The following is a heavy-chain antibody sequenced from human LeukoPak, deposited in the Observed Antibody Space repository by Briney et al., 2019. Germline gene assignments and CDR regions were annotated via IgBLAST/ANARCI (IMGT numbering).Heavy chain of an antibody. CDR3: AKDPHYDFGAGAFDI. Sequence: GRSLRLSCAASGFTFSSYGMHWVRQAPGKGLEWVAVISYDGSNKYYADSVKGRLTISRDNSKNTLYLQMNSLRAEDTAVYYCAKDPHYDFGAGAFDIWGQGTMVTVSS. CDR1: GFTFSSYG. D-gene: IGHD3-3*01. CDR2: ISYDGSNK. V-gene: IGHV3-30*18. J-gene: IGHJ3*02.